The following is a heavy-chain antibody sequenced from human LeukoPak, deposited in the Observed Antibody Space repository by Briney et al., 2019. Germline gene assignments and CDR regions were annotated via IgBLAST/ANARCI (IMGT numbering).Heavy chain of an antibody. D-gene: IGHD6-13*01. V-gene: IGHV4-59*01. CDR1: GGSIRSYY. CDR2: IFYSGGA. J-gene: IGHJ2*01. CDR3: ARVYYSNSYDYWYFDL. Sequence: KPSETLSLTCTVSGGSIRSYYWSWIRQPPGKGLEWIGYIFYSGGANYNPSLKSRVTISVDTSKNQSSLKLTSVTAADTAVYYCARVYYSNSYDYWYFDLWGRGTLVTVSS.